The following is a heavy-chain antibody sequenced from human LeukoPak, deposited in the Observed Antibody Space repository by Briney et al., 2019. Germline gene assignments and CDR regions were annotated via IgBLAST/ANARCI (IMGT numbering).Heavy chain of an antibody. CDR2: IYDNGST. CDR1: GASISSSSYH. D-gene: IGHD5-18*01. J-gene: IGHJ4*02. V-gene: IGHV4-39*01. CDR3: ARQVLHTAMDY. Sequence: SETLSLTCTVSGASISSSSYHWDWIRQPPGKGLEWIGSIYDNGSTYYSPSLKSRVTISVDTSKNQFSLRLNSVTAADTAVHYCARQVLHTAMDYWGQGTLVSVSS.